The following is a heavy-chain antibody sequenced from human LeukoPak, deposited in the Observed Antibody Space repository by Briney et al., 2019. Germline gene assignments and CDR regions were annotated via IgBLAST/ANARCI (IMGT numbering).Heavy chain of an antibody. CDR1: GGTFSSYA. V-gene: IGHV1-69*15. CDR3: ARGLMVYATDYYYYYMDV. Sequence: SVKVSCKASGGTFSSYAISWVRQAPGQGLEWMGRIIPIFGTANYAQKFQGRVTITADESTSTAYMELSSLRSEDTAVYYCARGLMVYATDYYYYYMDVWGKGTTVTVSS. D-gene: IGHD2-8*01. CDR2: IIPIFGTA. J-gene: IGHJ6*03.